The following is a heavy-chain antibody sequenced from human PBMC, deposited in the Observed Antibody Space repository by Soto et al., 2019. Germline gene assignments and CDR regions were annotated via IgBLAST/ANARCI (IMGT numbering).Heavy chain of an antibody. CDR1: GFTFSSYA. D-gene: IGHD6-19*01. Sequence: GGSLRLSCAASGFTFSSYAMHWVRQAPGKGLEWVAVISYDGSNKYYADSVKGRFTISRDNSKNTLYLQMNSLRAEDTAVYYCARGFSSGSGWKGDYFDYWGQGTLVTVSS. CDR3: ARGFSSGSGWKGDYFDY. V-gene: IGHV3-30-3*01. CDR2: ISYDGSNK. J-gene: IGHJ4*02.